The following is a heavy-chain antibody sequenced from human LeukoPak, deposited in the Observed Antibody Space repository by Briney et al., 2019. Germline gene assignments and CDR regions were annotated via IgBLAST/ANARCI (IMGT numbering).Heavy chain of an antibody. CDR1: GFTFSNYA. J-gene: IGHJ5*02. CDR2: ISNNGGST. CDR3: AKDHCSSTTCYRPYKDWFDP. V-gene: IGHV3-23*01. D-gene: IGHD2-2*01. Sequence: GGSLRLSCAASGFTFSNYAMHWVRQAPGKGLEWVSGISNNGGSTYYADSVKGRFTISRDNSKNTLYLQMNSLRAEDTAVYYCAKDHCSSTTCYRPYKDWFDPWGQGTLVTVSS.